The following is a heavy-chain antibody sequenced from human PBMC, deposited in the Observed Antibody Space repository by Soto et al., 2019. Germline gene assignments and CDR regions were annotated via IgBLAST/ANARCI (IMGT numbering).Heavy chain of an antibody. CDR3: AREVRTSRIAVAGTLRY. V-gene: IGHV1-8*01. Sequence: ASVKVSCKASGYTFTSYYINWVRQATGQGLEWMGWMNPNSGNTGYAQKFQGRVTMTRNTSISTAYMELSSLRSEDTAVYCCAREVRTSRIAVAGTLRYWGQGTLVTVS. CDR1: GYTFTSYY. D-gene: IGHD6-19*01. J-gene: IGHJ4*02. CDR2: MNPNSGNT.